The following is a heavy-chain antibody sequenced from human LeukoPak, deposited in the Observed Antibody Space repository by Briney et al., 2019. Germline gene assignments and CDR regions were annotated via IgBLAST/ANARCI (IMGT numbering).Heavy chain of an antibody. CDR1: SGSLGSYY. CDR3: AREYSSSTGKALDY. CDR2: IYTSGST. V-gene: IGHV4-4*07. J-gene: IGHJ4*02. D-gene: IGHD6-6*01. Sequence: SETLSLTCTVSSGSLGSYYWNWLRQPAGKGLEWIGHIYTSGSTNYNPSLKSRVTMSVDTSKNQFSLKLNSVTAADTAFYYCAREYSSSTGKALDYWGQGTLVTVSS.